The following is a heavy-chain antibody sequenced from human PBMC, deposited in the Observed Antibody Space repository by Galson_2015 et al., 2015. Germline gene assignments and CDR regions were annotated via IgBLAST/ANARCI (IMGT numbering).Heavy chain of an antibody. J-gene: IGHJ4*02. CDR3: ARNRYSGSLHFDY. D-gene: IGHD1-26*01. V-gene: IGHV3-30*03. Sequence: SLRLSCAASGFTFSSYGMHWVRQAPGKGLEWVAVISYDGSNKYYADSVKGRFTISRDNSKNTLYLQMNSLRAEDTAVYYCARNRYSGSLHFDYWGQGTLVTVSS. CDR1: GFTFSSYG. CDR2: ISYDGSNK.